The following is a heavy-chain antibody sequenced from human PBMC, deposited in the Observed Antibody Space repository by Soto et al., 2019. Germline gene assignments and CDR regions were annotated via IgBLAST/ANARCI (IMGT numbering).Heavy chain of an antibody. CDR1: GFAFDKAW. CDR2: IKSKTDGGTT. D-gene: IGHD3-10*01. Sequence: GGSLRLSCAASGFAFDKAWMTWVRQAPGKGLEWVGRIKSKTDGGTTDYAAPVIGRFTISRDDSENTLYLQMDSLKTEDTAVYYCTTGSLNGPDYYGSGSYYYYSYDIDVWGQGTTLPVSS. J-gene: IGHJ6*02. CDR3: TTGSLNGPDYYGSGSYYYYSYDIDV. V-gene: IGHV3-15*01.